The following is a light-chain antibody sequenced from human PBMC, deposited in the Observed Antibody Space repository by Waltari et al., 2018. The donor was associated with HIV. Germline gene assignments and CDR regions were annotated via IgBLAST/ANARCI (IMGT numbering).Light chain of an antibody. V-gene: IGKV3-15*01. CDR2: GAS. CDR1: QIISSN. J-gene: IGKJ4*01. Sequence: EIVMTQSPATLSVSPGERATLSCRTSQIISSNLAWYQQKPGQAPRILIYGASTRATGIPARFSGSGSGTEFTLTISSLQSEDFAVYYCQQYNNWPPLTFGGGTKVEIK. CDR3: QQYNNWPPLT.